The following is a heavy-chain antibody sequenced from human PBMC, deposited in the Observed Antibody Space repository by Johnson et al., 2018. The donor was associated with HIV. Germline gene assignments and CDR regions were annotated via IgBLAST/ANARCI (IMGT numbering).Heavy chain of an antibody. CDR2: ISYDGSNK. CDR1: GFTFRNYA. CDR3: ALTDYGDYPQRVPDAFDI. D-gene: IGHD4-17*01. V-gene: IGHV3-30*04. J-gene: IGHJ3*02. Sequence: QVQLVESGGGVVQPGRSLRLSCAASGFTFRNYAMHWVRQAPGKGLEWVAVISYDGSNKYYADSVKGRFTISRDNSKNTLSLQMNSPRVDDTAVYYCALTDYGDYPQRVPDAFDIWGQGTMVTVSS.